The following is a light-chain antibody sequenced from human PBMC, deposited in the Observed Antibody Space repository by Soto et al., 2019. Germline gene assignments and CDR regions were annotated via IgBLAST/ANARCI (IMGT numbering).Light chain of an antibody. CDR3: QSYDTSLSGSV. Sequence: QSVLTQPPSVSGAPGQRVTISCTGSSSNIGAGYDVHWYQQLPGTAPKLLISGNSNRPSGVPDRFSGSKSGTSASLAITGLQAEDEGDYYSQSYDTSLSGSVFGGGTKLTVL. J-gene: IGLJ2*01. V-gene: IGLV1-40*01. CDR1: SSNIGAGYD. CDR2: GNS.